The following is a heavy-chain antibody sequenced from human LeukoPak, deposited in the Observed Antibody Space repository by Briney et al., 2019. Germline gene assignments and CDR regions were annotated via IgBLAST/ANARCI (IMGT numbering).Heavy chain of an antibody. J-gene: IGHJ4*02. V-gene: IGHV3-30*18. CDR1: GFTFSSYG. Sequence: GGSLRLSCAASGFTFSSYGMHWVRQAPGKGLEWVAVISYDGSNKYYADSVKGRFTISRDNSKNTLYLQMNSLRAEDTAVYYCAKDWRRGVVPAAMPDYWGQGTLVTVSS. CDR2: ISYDGSNK. CDR3: AKDWRRGVVPAAMPDY. D-gene: IGHD2-2*01.